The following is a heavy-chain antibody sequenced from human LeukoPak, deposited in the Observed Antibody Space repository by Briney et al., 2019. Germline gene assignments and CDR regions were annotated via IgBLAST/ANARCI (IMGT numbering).Heavy chain of an antibody. J-gene: IGHJ4*02. CDR1: GGSINSADYH. Sequence: SETLSLTCTVSGGSINSADYHWTWLRQPAGKGLEWIGRIYTSGSPNYNPSLKSRVAISVDTSKNQFSLKLSSVTAADTAVYYCARDSRSGSTSENDYWGQGTLVTVSS. CDR3: ARDSRSGSTSENDY. D-gene: IGHD1-26*01. V-gene: IGHV4-61*02. CDR2: IYTSGSP.